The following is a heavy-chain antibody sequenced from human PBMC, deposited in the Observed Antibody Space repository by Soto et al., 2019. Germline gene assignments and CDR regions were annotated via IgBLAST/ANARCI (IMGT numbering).Heavy chain of an antibody. CDR3: ARLAAPSRLYYDFWSGSEGPGWFEL. J-gene: IGHJ5*02. Sequence: PGGSLRLSCAASGFTFSSYSMNWVRQAPGKGLEWVSSISSSSYIYYADSVRGRFTISRDNAKNSLYLQMNSLRAEDTAVYYCARLAAPSRLYYDFWSGSEGPGWFELWGQGTLVTVSS. D-gene: IGHD3-3*01. V-gene: IGHV3-21*01. CDR2: ISSSSYI. CDR1: GFTFSSYS.